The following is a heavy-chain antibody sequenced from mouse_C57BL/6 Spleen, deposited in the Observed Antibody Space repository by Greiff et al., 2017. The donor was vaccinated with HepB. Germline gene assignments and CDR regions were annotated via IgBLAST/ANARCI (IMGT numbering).Heavy chain of an antibody. CDR3: ARKRTGYFDY. CDR1: GYAFSSSW. Sequence: VQLQQSGPELVKPGASVKISCKASGYAFSSSWMNWVKQRPGKGLEWIGRIYPGDGDTNYNGKFKGKATLTADKSSSTAYMQLSSLTSEDSAVYFCARKRTGYFDYWGQGTTLTVSS. D-gene: IGHD4-1*01. CDR2: IYPGDGDT. V-gene: IGHV1-82*01. J-gene: IGHJ2*01.